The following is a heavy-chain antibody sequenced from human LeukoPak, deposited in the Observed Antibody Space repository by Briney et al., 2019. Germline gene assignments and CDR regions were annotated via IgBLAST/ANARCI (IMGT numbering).Heavy chain of an antibody. V-gene: IGHV3-9*01. CDR1: GFTFDDYA. D-gene: IGHD6-13*01. CDR2: ISWNSGSI. J-gene: IGHJ6*02. CDR3: ARSSSWYIGHYYYGMDV. Sequence: GGSLRLSCAASGFTFDDYAMHWVRQAPGKGLEWVSGISWNSGSIGYADSVKGRFTISRDNAKNSLYLQMNSLRAEDTALYYCARSSSWYIGHYYYGMDVWSQGITVTVSS.